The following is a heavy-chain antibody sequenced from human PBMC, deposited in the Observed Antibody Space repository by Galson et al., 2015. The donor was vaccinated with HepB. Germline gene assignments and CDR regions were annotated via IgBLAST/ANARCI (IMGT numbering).Heavy chain of an antibody. CDR2: INAGNGNT. CDR1: GYTFTSYA. Sequence: SVKVSCKASGYTFTSYAMHWVRQAPGQRLEWMGWINAGNGNTKYSQKFQGRVTITRDTSASTAYMELSSLRSEDTAVYYCARDFTKWELQNAFDIWGQGTMVTVSS. J-gene: IGHJ3*02. CDR3: ARDFTKWELQNAFDI. V-gene: IGHV1-3*01. D-gene: IGHD1-26*01.